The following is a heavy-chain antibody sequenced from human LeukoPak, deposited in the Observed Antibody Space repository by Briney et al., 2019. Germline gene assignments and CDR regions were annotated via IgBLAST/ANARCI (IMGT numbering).Heavy chain of an antibody. J-gene: IGHJ6*02. Sequence: GGSLRLSCTASGFTFGDYAMSWVRQAPGKGLEWVGFIRSKAYGWTTEYAASVKGRFTISRDDSKSIAYLQMNSLKTEDTAVYYCTRVVPAAHYGMDVWGQGTTVTVSS. CDR2: IRSKAYGWTT. D-gene: IGHD2-2*01. V-gene: IGHV3-49*04. CDR3: TRVVPAAHYGMDV. CDR1: GFTFGDYA.